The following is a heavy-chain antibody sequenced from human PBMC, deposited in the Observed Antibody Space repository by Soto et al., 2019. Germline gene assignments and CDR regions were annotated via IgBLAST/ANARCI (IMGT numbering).Heavy chain of an antibody. J-gene: IGHJ4*02. CDR2: VYYNGDT. CDR1: GGSLGSTDYY. D-gene: IGHD3-10*01. V-gene: IGHV4-39*01. Sequence: QLHLQESGPGLVKFSETLSLTCSVSGGSLGSTDYYWGWIRQTPEKRLEWIGSVYYNGDTHYNPSLRSRVTMSVDTSTNQFSLRPPSVTAADTAVYYCARQTLLLWFGELLPSELENGGQGALVTVSS. CDR3: ARQTLLLWFGELLPSELEN.